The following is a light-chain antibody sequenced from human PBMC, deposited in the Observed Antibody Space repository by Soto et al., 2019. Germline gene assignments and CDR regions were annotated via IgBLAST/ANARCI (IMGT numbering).Light chain of an antibody. CDR3: QQYNDYST. Sequence: DIQMTQSPSMLSASVGDRVTMTCRASQIIGTWLAWYQQKPGEAPKLLIYQASILGSGVPSRFSGSGSGTEFTLTITSLQPDDFATYYCQQYNDYSTFGGGTKVDI. V-gene: IGKV1-5*03. CDR1: QIIGTW. J-gene: IGKJ4*01. CDR2: QAS.